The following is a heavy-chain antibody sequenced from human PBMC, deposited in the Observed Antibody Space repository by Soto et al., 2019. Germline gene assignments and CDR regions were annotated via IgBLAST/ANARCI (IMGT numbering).Heavy chain of an antibody. J-gene: IGHJ6*02. V-gene: IGHV3-23*01. CDR1: GFIFSDYA. Sequence: EVQLLESGGGLTQPGGSLRLSCAASGFIFSDYARYWVRQAPGKGLEWVSVISGSDGTTYYADSVRGRFTMSRDNSRNTIYLQMMSLRAEDTAVYYCAKVIGGSESYWGGSHYYYALDVWGQGTTVTVSS. CDR2: ISGSDGTT. CDR3: AKVIGGSESYWGGSHYYYALDV. D-gene: IGHD3-10*01.